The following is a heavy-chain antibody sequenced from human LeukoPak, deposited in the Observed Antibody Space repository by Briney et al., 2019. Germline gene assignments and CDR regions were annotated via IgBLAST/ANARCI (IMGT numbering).Heavy chain of an antibody. CDR2: ISGRGSST. D-gene: IGHD6-19*01. J-gene: IGHJ4*02. CDR1: GFTFSSYV. V-gene: IGHV3-23*01. CDR3: ARQPDDFSGWNNGQDFFDH. Sequence: GGSLRLSCAASGFTFSSYVMSWVRQAPGKGLEWVSGISGRGSSTYSADSVKCRFTISRDNSKNTLYLQMNSLRAEDTAVHYCARQPDDFSGWNNGQDFFDHWGQGTLVTVSS.